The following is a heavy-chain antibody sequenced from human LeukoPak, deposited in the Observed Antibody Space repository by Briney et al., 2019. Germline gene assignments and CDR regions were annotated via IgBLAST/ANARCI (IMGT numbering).Heavy chain of an antibody. J-gene: IGHJ4*02. CDR1: GFTFSSYG. Sequence: GGSLRLSCAASGFTFSSYGMSWVRQAPGKGLEWVSVISGSGGSTYYADSVKGRFTISRDNSKNTLYLQMNSLRAEDTAVYYCANAYCSSTSCYTAPDYWGQGTLVTVSS. CDR2: ISGSGGST. D-gene: IGHD2-2*02. CDR3: ANAYCSSTSCYTAPDY. V-gene: IGHV3-23*01.